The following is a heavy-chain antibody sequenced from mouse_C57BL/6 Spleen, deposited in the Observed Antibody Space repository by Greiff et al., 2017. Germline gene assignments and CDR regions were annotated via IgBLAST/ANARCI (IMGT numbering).Heavy chain of an antibody. V-gene: IGHV1-81*01. D-gene: IGHD1-1*01. CDR2: IYPRSGNT. CDR3: ARAYGSSSYFDD. CDR1: GYTFTSYG. J-gene: IGHJ2*01. Sequence: QVQLKQSGAELARPGASVKLSCKASGYTFTSYGISWVKQRPGQGLEWIGEIYPRSGNTYYNEKFKGKATLTADKSSSTAYMGLRSLTSEDSAVYFCARAYGSSSYFDDWGQGTTLTVSS.